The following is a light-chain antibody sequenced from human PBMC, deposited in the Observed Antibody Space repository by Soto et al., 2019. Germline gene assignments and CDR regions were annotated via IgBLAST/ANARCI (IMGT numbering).Light chain of an antibody. CDR2: RNS. V-gene: IGLV1-47*01. CDR1: ASTIGRNY. J-gene: IGLJ1*01. CDR3: AAWDDNLSGFYV. Sequence: QSVLTQSPPASGTPGQRVTISCSGSASTIGRNYVYWYQQLPGTAPKLLIYRNSQRPSGVPDRFSGSKSGTSASLAISGLRSEDEADYYCAAWDDNLSGFYVFGDGTKVTVL.